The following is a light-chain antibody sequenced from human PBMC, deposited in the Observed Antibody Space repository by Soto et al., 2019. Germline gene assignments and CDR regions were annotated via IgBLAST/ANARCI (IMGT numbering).Light chain of an antibody. J-gene: IGKJ3*01. V-gene: IGKV1-5*01. Sequence: DIPMTQSPSTLSASVGDRVTITCRASQSISRFLAWYQQKPGNAPKLLIYDASSLERGVPSRFSGSGSGTDFPLTISSLQPDDFATYYCQHYYSSSPITFGPGTKVDIK. CDR2: DAS. CDR1: QSISRF. CDR3: QHYYSSSPIT.